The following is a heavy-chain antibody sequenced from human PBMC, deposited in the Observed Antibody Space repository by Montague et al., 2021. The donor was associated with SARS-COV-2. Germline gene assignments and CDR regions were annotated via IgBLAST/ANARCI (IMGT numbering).Heavy chain of an antibody. CDR3: ARARGSHYMYWFDS. CDR1: SSSFLPYY. Sequence: SETLSLTCTVNSSSFLPYYWNWIRQPPGGGLELIGEVNPSGNAFYNSSLNIRVTISVSTSSSQFSLRLTSVTAAETAVYYCARARGSHYMYWFDSWGQGTLVIVSS. J-gene: IGHJ5*01. D-gene: IGHD3-10*01. V-gene: IGHV4-34*01. CDR2: VNPSGNA.